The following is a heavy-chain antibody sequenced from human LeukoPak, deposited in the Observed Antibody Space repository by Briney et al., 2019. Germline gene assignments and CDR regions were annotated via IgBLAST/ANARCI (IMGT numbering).Heavy chain of an antibody. Sequence: GGSLRLSCAASGFTFNAYGMNWVRQAPGKGLEWVSAISGSGGSTYYADSVKGRFTISRDNSKNTLYLQMNSLRAEDTALYYCARAGYSSSWYSLLDYWGQGTLVTVSS. J-gene: IGHJ4*02. D-gene: IGHD6-13*01. CDR3: ARAGYSSSWYSLLDY. V-gene: IGHV3-23*01. CDR2: ISGSGGST. CDR1: GFTFNAYG.